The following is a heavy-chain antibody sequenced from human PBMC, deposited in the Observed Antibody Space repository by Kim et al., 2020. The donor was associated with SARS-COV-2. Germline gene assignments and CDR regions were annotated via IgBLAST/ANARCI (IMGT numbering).Heavy chain of an antibody. CDR3: AREIYYDSSGYYLGGLDY. D-gene: IGHD3-22*01. Sequence: SETLSLTCTVSGGSISSGSYYWSWIRQPAGKGLEWIGRIYTSGSTNYNPPLKSRVTISVDTSKNQFSLKLSSVTAADTAVYYCAREIYYDSSGYYLGGLDYWGQGTLVTVSS. J-gene: IGHJ4*02. CDR1: GGSISSGSYY. CDR2: IYTSGST. V-gene: IGHV4-61*02.